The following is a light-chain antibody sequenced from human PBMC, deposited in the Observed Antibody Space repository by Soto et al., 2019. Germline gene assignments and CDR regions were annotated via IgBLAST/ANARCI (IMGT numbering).Light chain of an antibody. CDR3: QQYMSSVT. Sequence: EIVLTQSPGSLSLSPGQRATLSCRASQSVDTTFFAWCQKKPGQAPRLLIYGASKRATGIPDRFSGSESGTDFTLIISRLEPEDFAVYYCQQYMSSVTFGQGTKVEIK. V-gene: IGKV3-20*01. J-gene: IGKJ1*01. CDR2: GAS. CDR1: QSVDTTF.